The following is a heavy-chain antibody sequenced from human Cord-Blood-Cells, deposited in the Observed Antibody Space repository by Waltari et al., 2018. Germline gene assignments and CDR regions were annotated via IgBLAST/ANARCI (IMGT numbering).Heavy chain of an antibody. CDR1: GGSISSSY. CDR2: IYYSGST. CDR3: ARGLYYYGSGSYYNGAGAFDI. V-gene: IGHV4-59*01. D-gene: IGHD3-10*01. Sequence: QVQLQESGPGLVKPSETLSLTCTVSGGSISSSYWSWIRRPPGKGLGWIGYIYYSGSTNYNPSLKSRVTISVDTSKNQFSLKLSSVTAADTAVYYCARGLYYYGSGSYYNGAGAFDIWGQGTMVTVSS. J-gene: IGHJ3*02.